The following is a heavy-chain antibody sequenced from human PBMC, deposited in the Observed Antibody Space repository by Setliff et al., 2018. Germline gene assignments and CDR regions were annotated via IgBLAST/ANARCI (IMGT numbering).Heavy chain of an antibody. Sequence: PGESLKISCKGSGYTFTNYWIGWVRQMPGKGLEWMGIIYPDDSDTRYSPSFQGQVTISADKSISTAYLQWSSLKASDTAMYYCARLATDYGDYESLNYFDYWGQGTLVTVSS. CDR1: GYTFTNYW. CDR2: IYPDDSDT. CDR3: ARLATDYGDYESLNYFDY. J-gene: IGHJ4*02. D-gene: IGHD4-17*01. V-gene: IGHV5-51*01.